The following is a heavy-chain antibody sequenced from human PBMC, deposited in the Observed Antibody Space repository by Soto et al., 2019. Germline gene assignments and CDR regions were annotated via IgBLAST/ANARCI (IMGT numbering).Heavy chain of an antibody. D-gene: IGHD1-1*01. CDR2: IISMFGAA. J-gene: IGHJ6*02. CDR1: GGTFSSYA. V-gene: IGHV1-69*01. Sequence: QEQLVQSGAEVRKPGSSVKVSCKASGGTFSSYAISWVRQVPGQGLEWMGEIISMFGAAMYAQKFQGRVTITEDEYASTAYMELSSLRSEDTATYYCARGGKERFRGSGMDVWGQGTTVTVS. CDR3: ARGGKERFRGSGMDV.